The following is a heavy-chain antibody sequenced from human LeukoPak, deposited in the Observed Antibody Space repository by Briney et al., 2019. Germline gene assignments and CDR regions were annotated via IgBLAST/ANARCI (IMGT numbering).Heavy chain of an antibody. V-gene: IGHV3-7*01. J-gene: IGHJ4*02. CDR1: GFTFSSHW. CDR3: VREGNHASGFEY. D-gene: IGHD1-14*01. CDR2: IKQDGSEK. Sequence: PGGSLRLSCAASGFTFSSHWMSWVRQAPGKGLEWVANIKQDGSEKYYVDSVKGRFTISRDNAKNLLYLQMNSLRDEDMAVYYCVREGNHASGFEYWGQGTLVTVSS.